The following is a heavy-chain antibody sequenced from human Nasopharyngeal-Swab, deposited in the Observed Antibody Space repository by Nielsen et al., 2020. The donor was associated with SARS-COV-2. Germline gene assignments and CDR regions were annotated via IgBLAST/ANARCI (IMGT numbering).Heavy chain of an antibody. D-gene: IGHD6-19*01. V-gene: IGHV3-49*02. J-gene: IGHJ6*02. Sequence: VRQMPGKGLEWVGFIRSKAYGGTTEYAASVKGRFTISRDDSKSIAYLQMNSLKTEDTAVYYCTRDDSIAVAGVGYYYYGMDVWGQGTTVTVSS. CDR2: IRSKAYGGTT. CDR3: TRDDSIAVAGVGYYYYGMDV.